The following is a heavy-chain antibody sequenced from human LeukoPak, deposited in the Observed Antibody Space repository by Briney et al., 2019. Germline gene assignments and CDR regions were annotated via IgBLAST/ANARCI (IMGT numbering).Heavy chain of an antibody. J-gene: IGHJ4*02. V-gene: IGHV4-39*01. CDR3: ARHYEYYYDSSYFDY. CDR1: GGSISSSSYY. D-gene: IGHD3-22*01. CDR2: IYYSGST. Sequence: SETLSLTCTVSGGSISSSSYYWGWIRQPPGKGLEWIGSIYYSGSTYYNPSLKSRVTISVDTSKNQFSLKLSSVTAADTAVYYCARHYEYYYDSSYFDYWGQGTLVTVSS.